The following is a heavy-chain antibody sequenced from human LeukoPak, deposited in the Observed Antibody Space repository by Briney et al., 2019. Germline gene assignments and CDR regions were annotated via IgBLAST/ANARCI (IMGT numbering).Heavy chain of an antibody. J-gene: IGHJ5*02. CDR3: ARQTAWFDP. Sequence: PSGTLSLTCAVSGGSISSSSYYWGWIRQPPGKGLEWIGSIYYSGSTYYNPSLKSRVTISVDTSKNQFSLKLSSVTAADTAVYYCARQTAWFDPWGQGTLVTVSS. D-gene: IGHD6-25*01. V-gene: IGHV4-39*01. CDR2: IYYSGST. CDR1: GGSISSSSYY.